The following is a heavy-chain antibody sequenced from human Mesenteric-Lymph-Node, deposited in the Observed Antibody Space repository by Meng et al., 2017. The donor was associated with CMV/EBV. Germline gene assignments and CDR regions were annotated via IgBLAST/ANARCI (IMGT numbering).Heavy chain of an antibody. CDR2: IYYSGST. CDR1: SSGSYD. CDR3: ARIKIDYYGSGSYCYFDY. D-gene: IGHD3-10*01. V-gene: IGHV4-61*01. J-gene: IGHJ4*02. Sequence: SSGSYDWSWIRQPPGKGLEWIGYIYYSGSTNYNPSLKSRITISVDTSKNQFSLKLRSVTAADTAVYYCARIKIDYYGSGSYCYFDYWGQGTLVTVSS.